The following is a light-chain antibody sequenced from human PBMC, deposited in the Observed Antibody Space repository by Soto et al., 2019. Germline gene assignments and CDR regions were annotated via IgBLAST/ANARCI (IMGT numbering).Light chain of an antibody. J-gene: IGKJ5*01. V-gene: IGKV1-39*01. CDR3: QQSYSTLSIT. CDR1: ENIARH. Sequence: DSQMTQSPSSLSASVGDRVTITCRASENIARHLNWYQQKPGKAPKLLIYAASSLQNGVPSRFRGGGSGTDFTLTISNLQPEDFATYYCQQSYSTLSITFGQGTRLEIK. CDR2: AAS.